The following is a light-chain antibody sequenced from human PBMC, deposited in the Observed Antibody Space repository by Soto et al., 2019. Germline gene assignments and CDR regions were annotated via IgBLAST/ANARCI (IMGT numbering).Light chain of an antibody. CDR2: LNSDGSH. CDR1: SGHSNYA. J-gene: IGLJ2*01. Sequence: QSVLTQSPSASASLGASVKLTCTLSSGHSNYAIAWHQQQSEKGPRYLMKLNSDGSHSKGDGIPDRFAGSSSGAERYLNISSLQSEDEADYYCQTWGSDIVVFGGGTKLTV. CDR3: QTWGSDIVV. V-gene: IGLV4-69*01.